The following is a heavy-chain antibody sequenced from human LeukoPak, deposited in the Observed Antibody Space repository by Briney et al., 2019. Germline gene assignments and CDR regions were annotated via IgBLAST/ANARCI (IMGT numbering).Heavy chain of an antibody. J-gene: IGHJ4*02. CDR2: ISSSSSYI. V-gene: IGHV3-21*01. Sequence: GGSLRLSCAASGFTFSSYSMNWVHQAPGKGLEWVSSISSSSSYIYYADSVKGRFTISRDNAKNSLYLQMNSLRAEDTAVYYCARDKGPLPDYWGQGTLVTVSS. CDR3: ARDKGPLPDY. CDR1: GFTFSSYS.